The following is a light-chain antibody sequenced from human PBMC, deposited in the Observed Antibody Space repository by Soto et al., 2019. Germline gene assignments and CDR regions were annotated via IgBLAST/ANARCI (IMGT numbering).Light chain of an antibody. CDR1: QSVSSSY. V-gene: IGKV3-20*01. CDR3: QQYGSSPRA. J-gene: IGKJ1*01. CDR2: GAS. Sequence: DIVVTQSPATLSASPGERVTLSCRASQSVSSSYLAWYQQKPGQAPRLLIYGASSRATGIPDRFSGSGSGTDFTLTISRLEPEDFAVYYCQQYGSSPRAFGQGTKVDI.